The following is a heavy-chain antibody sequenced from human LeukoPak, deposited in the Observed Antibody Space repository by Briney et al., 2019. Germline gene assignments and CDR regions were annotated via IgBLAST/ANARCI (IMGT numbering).Heavy chain of an antibody. CDR3: ASRVVRGVIADY. J-gene: IGHJ4*02. V-gene: IGHV4-39*01. D-gene: IGHD3-10*01. CDR1: GGSISSSSCH. CDR2: IYYSGST. Sequence: SETLSLTCTVSGGSISSSSCHWGWIRQPPGKGLEWIGSIYYSGSTYYNPSLKSRVTISVDTSKSQFSLKLSSVTAADTAVYYCASRVVRGVIADYWGQGTLVTVSS.